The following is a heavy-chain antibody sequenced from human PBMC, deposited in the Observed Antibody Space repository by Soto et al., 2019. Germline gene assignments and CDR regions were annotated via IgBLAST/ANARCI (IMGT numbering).Heavy chain of an antibody. Sequence: ETLSLTCTVSGGSISSYYWSWIRQPAGKGLEWIGRIYTSGSTNYNPSLKSRVTMSVDTSKNQFSLKLSSVTAADTAVYYCARDRAAGICSSTSCHCFDYWGQGTLVTVSS. CDR1: GGSISSYY. CDR2: IYTSGST. D-gene: IGHD2-2*01. J-gene: IGHJ4*02. CDR3: ARDRAAGICSSTSCHCFDY. V-gene: IGHV4-4*07.